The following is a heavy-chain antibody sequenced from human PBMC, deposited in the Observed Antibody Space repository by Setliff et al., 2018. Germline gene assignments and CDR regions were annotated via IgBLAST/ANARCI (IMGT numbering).Heavy chain of an antibody. Sequence: GGSLRLSCVASGFTFSDYYISWVRQAQGKGLEWVSYISAINSYTNYADSVRGRFTVSRDNAKKSVFLQMNSPRVDDTAVYYCARDVGGSVRYSSNSNKKSYNYFDPWGQGTLVTVSS. J-gene: IGHJ5*02. CDR3: ARDVGGSVRYSSNSNKKSYNYFDP. CDR1: GFTFSDYY. D-gene: IGHD6-13*01. CDR2: ISAINSYT. V-gene: IGHV3-11*06.